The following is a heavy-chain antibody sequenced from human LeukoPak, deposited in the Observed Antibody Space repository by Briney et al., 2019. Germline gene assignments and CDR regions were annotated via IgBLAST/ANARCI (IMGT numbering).Heavy chain of an antibody. J-gene: IGHJ4*01. V-gene: IGHV1-2*02. CDR2: INPNSGGT. D-gene: IGHD6-13*01. CDR3: ARDGAYSSSWYGVN. CDR1: GYTFTGYY. Sequence: ASVKVSCKVSGYTFTGYYMYWVRQAPGQGLEWIGWINPNSGGTNYAQKFQGRVTMTRDTSISTAYMELSRLRSDDTAVYYCARDGAYSSSWYGVNWGHGTLVTVSS.